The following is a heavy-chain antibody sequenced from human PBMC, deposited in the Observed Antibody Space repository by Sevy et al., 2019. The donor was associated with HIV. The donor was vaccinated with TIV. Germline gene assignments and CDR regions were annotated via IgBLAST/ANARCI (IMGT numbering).Heavy chain of an antibody. CDR2: IQYNGNNK. CDR1: GFTFSHYG. D-gene: IGHD7-27*01. J-gene: IGHJ4*02. CDR3: ARDPLISLGADLFDY. V-gene: IGHV3-30*02. Sequence: GESLKISCAASGFTFSHYGMHWVRQAPGKGLDWVTFIQYNGNNKNYADSVKGRFTISRDNSKNTLYLQMNSLRVEDTAIYYCARDPLISLGADLFDYWGQGTLVTVSS.